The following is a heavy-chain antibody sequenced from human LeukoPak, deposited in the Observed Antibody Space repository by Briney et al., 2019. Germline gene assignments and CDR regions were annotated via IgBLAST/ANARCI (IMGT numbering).Heavy chain of an antibody. D-gene: IGHD1-26*01. Sequence: SETLSLTCAVYGGSFSGYYWRWMPQPPGKGGEWVGEIYDSGGTNYNPFLKSRVTITVDTSKNQFSLKLSSVTAADTAVYYCARYSGSYPIDYWGQGTLVTVSS. J-gene: IGHJ4*02. CDR1: GGSFSGYY. V-gene: IGHV4-34*01. CDR3: ARYSGSYPIDY. CDR2: IYDSGGT.